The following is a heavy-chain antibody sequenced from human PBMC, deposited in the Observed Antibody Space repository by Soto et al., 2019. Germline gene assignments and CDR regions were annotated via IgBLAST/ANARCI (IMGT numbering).Heavy chain of an antibody. CDR2: INGGGDYT. CDR1: GFTFSNYA. CDR3: AKNRGSGSYTNWNFDV. Sequence: EVQVLESGGALVQPGGSLRLSCAASGFTFSNYAMSWVRQAPGKGLEWVSTINGGGDYTHYTDTVQGRFTISRDNSRNTLFLQMNSLRAEDTAVYYCAKNRGSGSYTNWNFDVWGRGTLVTVSS. D-gene: IGHD1-26*01. J-gene: IGHJ2*01. V-gene: IGHV3-23*01.